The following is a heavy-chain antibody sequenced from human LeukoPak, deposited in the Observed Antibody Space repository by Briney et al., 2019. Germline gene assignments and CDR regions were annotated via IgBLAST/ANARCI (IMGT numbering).Heavy chain of an antibody. CDR2: IDHSGTT. Sequence: KASETLSLTCSVSGYSVSSGYYWDRSRQPPGKGLEWIGSIDHSGTTYYNPSLKSRVTMSMDASKNQFSLKLSSVAAADTAVYYYARRLCDRGDRNNNCYAHFDYWGQGSLITVSS. J-gene: IGHJ4*02. V-gene: IGHV4-38-2*02. CDR1: GYSVSSGYY. CDR3: ARRLCDRGDRNNNCYAHFDY. D-gene: IGHD2-2*01.